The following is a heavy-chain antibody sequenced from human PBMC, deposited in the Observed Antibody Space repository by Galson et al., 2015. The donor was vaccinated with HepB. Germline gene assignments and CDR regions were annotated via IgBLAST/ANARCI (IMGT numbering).Heavy chain of an antibody. J-gene: IGHJ4*02. Sequence: SVKVSCKASGGTFSSYAISWVRQAPGQGLEWMGGIIPIFGTANYAQKVQGRVTITADESTSTAYMELSSLRSEDTAVYYCARAYDSSGSQYYFDYWGQGTLVTVSS. CDR1: GGTFSSYA. CDR2: IIPIFGTA. CDR3: ARAYDSSGSQYYFDY. D-gene: IGHD3-22*01. V-gene: IGHV1-69*13.